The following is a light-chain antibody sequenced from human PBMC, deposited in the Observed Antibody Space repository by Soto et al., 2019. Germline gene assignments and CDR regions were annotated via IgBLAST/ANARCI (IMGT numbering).Light chain of an antibody. CDR3: SSYATSRDVV. CDR2: EVS. Sequence: QSVLTQPASVSGSPGQSITISCTGTSSDIGSYNYVSWYQQHPGKAPKLMIYEVSDRPSGVSTRFSGSKSGNTASLTISGLQAEDEADYYCSSYATSRDVVFGGGTKLTVL. J-gene: IGLJ2*01. V-gene: IGLV2-14*01. CDR1: SSDIGSYNY.